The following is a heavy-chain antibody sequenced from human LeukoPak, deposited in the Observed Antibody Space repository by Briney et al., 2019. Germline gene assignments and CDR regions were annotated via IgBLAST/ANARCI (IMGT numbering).Heavy chain of an antibody. D-gene: IGHD4-17*01. CDR2: ISAYNGNT. V-gene: IGHV1-18*01. CDR1: GYTFTSYG. J-gene: IGHJ2*01. Sequence: ASVKVSCKASGYTFTSYGISWVRQAPGQGLEWMGWISAYNGNTNYAQKLQGRVTTTTDTSTSTAYMELRSLRSDDTAVYYCARRRVDGDYPLRNWYFDLWGRGTLVTVSS. CDR3: ARRRVDGDYPLRNWYFDL.